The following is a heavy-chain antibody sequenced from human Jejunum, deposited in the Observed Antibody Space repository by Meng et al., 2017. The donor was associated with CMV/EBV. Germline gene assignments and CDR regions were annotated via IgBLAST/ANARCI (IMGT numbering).Heavy chain of an antibody. Sequence: CKASGYTFTTYYMHWVRQSPGQGLEWMGVINPNGGTTAYAQKFQGRVTMPGATSTSTIYMELNSLRSEDTAVYFCAAKIDITYFDFWGQGTLVTVSS. J-gene: IGHJ4*02. D-gene: IGHD1-14*01. V-gene: IGHV1-46*01. CDR3: AAKIDITYFDF. CDR2: INPNGGTT. CDR1: GYTFTTYY.